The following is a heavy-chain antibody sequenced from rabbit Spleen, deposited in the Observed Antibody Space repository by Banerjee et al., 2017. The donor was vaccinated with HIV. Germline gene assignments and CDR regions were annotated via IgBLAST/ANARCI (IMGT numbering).Heavy chain of an antibody. CDR1: AFDFSSGG. CDR3: VRDIWYFKL. Sequence: QDHLVESGGGLVQPGGSLKLSCKASAFDFSSGGVSWVRQAPGKGLEWIGYIDPVFGTTYYASWVNGRFTISSHNGQNTLYLQLNSLTAADTATYFCVRDIWYFKLWGPGTLVTVS. J-gene: IGHJ4*01. CDR2: IDPVFGTT. V-gene: IGHV1S47*01.